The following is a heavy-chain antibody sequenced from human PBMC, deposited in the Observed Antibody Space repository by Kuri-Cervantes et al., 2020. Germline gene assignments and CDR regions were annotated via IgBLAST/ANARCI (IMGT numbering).Heavy chain of an antibody. D-gene: IGHD5-18*01. CDR3: ARGGYSYGYSYYGMDV. CDR2: INPNSGGT. V-gene: IGHV1-2*02. CDR1: GYTFTGYY. Sequence: ASVKVSCKASGYTFTGYYMHWVRQAPGQGLEWMGWINPNSGGTNYAQKFQGRVTMTRDTSISTAYMELSRLRSDDTAVYYCARGGYSYGYSYYGMDVWGQGTTVTVSS. J-gene: IGHJ6*02.